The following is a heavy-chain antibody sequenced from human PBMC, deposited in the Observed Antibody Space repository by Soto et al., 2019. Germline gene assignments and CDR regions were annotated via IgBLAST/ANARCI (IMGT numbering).Heavy chain of an antibody. V-gene: IGHV1-18*01. CDR3: ARVGIVGSSLVYYYGMDV. D-gene: IGHD6-6*01. CDR2: ISAYNGNT. J-gene: IGHJ6*02. Sequence: GASVKVSCKASGYTFTSYGISWVRQAPGQGLEWMGWISAYNGNTNYAQKLQGRVTMTRDTSTSTAYMELRSLRSDDTAVYYCARVGIVGSSLVYYYGMDVWGQGTTVTVSS. CDR1: GYTFTSYG.